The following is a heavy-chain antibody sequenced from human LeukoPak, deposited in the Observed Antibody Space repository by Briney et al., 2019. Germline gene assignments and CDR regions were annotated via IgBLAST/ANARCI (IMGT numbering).Heavy chain of an antibody. D-gene: IGHD1-1*01. CDR2: MNPNSGNT. CDR3: ARGVWNDGYFDY. CDR1: GYTFTSYD. J-gene: IGHJ4*02. V-gene: IGHV1-8*01. Sequence: ASVKVSCKASGYTFTSYDINWVRQATGQGLEWMGRMNPNSGNTGYAQKFQGRVTMTRNTSISTAYMELSSLRSEDTAVYYCARGVWNDGYFDYWGQGTLVTVSS.